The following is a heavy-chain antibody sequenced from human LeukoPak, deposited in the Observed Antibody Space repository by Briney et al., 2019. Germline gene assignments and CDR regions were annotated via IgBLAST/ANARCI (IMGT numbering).Heavy chain of an antibody. J-gene: IGHJ6*02. CDR2: ISSSSSYI. V-gene: IGHV3-21*01. Sequence: GGSLRLSCAASGFPFSSYSMNWVRQAPGKGLEWVSSISSSSSYIYYADSVKGRFTISRDNAKNSLYLQMNSLRAEDTAVYYCARYSYGVYYYCYGMDVWGQGTTVTVSS. D-gene: IGHD4-17*01. CDR1: GFPFSSYS. CDR3: ARYSYGVYYYCYGMDV.